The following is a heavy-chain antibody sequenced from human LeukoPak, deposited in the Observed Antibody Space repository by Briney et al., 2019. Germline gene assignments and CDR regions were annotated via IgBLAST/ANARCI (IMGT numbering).Heavy chain of an antibody. CDR3: AKDRHYCYASRTYGYLYY. Sequence: GGSLRLSCAASGFTFSRYAMSWVRQAPGKGLEWVSAISGSGGSTYYADSVKGRFTISRDNSKNTLSLQMNSLRAEDTAVYYCAKDRHYCYASRTYGYLYYWGQGTLVTVSS. D-gene: IGHD3-10*01. CDR2: ISGSGGST. CDR1: GFTFSRYA. V-gene: IGHV3-23*01. J-gene: IGHJ4*02.